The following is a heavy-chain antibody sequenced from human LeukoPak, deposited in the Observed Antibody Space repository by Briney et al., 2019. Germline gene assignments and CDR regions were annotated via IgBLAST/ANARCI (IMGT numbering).Heavy chain of an antibody. D-gene: IGHD6-13*01. CDR3: AGPLSIAAAGMWYYGMDV. Sequence: GASVKVSCKASGYTFTGYYMHWVRQAPGQGLEWMGWINPNSGGTNYAQRFQGRVTMTRDTSISTAYMELSRLRSDDTAVYYCAGPLSIAAAGMWYYGMDVWGQGTTVTVSS. CDR2: INPNSGGT. J-gene: IGHJ6*02. CDR1: GYTFTGYY. V-gene: IGHV1-2*02.